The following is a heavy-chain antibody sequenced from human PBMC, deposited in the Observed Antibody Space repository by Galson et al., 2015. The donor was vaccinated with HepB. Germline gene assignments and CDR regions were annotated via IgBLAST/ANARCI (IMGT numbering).Heavy chain of an antibody. CDR2: IDAGNGNT. J-gene: IGHJ4*02. Sequence: SVKVSCKASGYTFTSYAMSWVRQAPGQRLEWMGWIDAGNGNTKYSQKFQGRLTITRDTSASTAYMELGSLRSEDTAVYYCARGLEWEQKGEVGYWGQGTLVTVSS. CDR3: ARGLEWEQKGEVGY. CDR1: GYTFTSYA. D-gene: IGHD1-26*01. V-gene: IGHV1-3*01.